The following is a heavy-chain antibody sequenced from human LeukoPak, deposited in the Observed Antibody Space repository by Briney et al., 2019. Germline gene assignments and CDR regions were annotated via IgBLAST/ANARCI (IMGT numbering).Heavy chain of an antibody. J-gene: IGHJ4*02. CDR2: IKQDGSEK. CDR1: GFTFSSYW. V-gene: IGHV3-7*01. CDR3: ARELRFLEWLNFDY. Sequence: GGSLRLSCAASGFTFSSYWMSWVRQAPGKGLEWVANIKQDGSEKYYVDSVKGRFTTSRDNAKNSLYLQMNSLRAEDTAVYYCARELRFLEWLNFDYWGQGTLVTVSS. D-gene: IGHD3-3*01.